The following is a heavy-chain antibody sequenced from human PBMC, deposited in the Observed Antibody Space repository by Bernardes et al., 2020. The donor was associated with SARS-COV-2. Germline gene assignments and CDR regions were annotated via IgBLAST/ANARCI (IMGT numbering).Heavy chain of an antibody. J-gene: IGHJ5*02. Sequence: SETLSLTCTVSGDSIRSSFWNWIRQPPGKGLEWIGNMYSSGSTDNNPSLKSRVTMSIDTSKNQFSLKLTSVAAADTAVYYCAKAQSYYDLLSGYSRYSWFDPWGQGTLVTVSS. D-gene: IGHD3-3*01. CDR2: MYSSGST. CDR3: AKAQSYYDLLSGYSRYSWFDP. CDR1: GDSIRSSF. V-gene: IGHV4-59*01.